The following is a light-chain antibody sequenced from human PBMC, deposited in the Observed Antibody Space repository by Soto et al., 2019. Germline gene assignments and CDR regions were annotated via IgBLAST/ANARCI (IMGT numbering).Light chain of an antibody. CDR1: ASTIGRNY. J-gene: IGLJ1*01. Sequence: QSALPQSPSAYGTHGQMVSISCTGSASTIGRNYVYWYQQLPGTAPKLLTYRNSQRPSGVPDRFSGSKSGTSASLAISGLRSEDEADYYCAAWDDNLSGLYVFGAGTKVTV. V-gene: IGLV1-47*01. CDR2: RNS. CDR3: AAWDDNLSGLYV.